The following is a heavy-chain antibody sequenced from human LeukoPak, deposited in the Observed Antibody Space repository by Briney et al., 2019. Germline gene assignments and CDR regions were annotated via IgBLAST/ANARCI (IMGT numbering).Heavy chain of an antibody. V-gene: IGHV1-8*01. CDR2: MNPNSGNT. CDR3: AGGRN. CDR1: GYTFTSYD. J-gene: IGHJ4*02. Sequence: ASVKVSCKASGYTFTSYDINWVRQATGQGLEWMGWMNPNSGNTGYAQKLQGRVTMTTDTSTSTAYMELRSLRSDDTAVYYCAGGRNWGQGTLVTVSS.